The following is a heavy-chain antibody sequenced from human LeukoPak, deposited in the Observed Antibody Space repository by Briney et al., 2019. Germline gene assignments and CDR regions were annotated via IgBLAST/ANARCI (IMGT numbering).Heavy chain of an antibody. CDR3: AKAVEWELPGDAFDI. Sequence: GGSLRLSCAASGFTFDDYAMHWVRHAPGKGLEWVSGISWNSGSIVYADSVKGRFTISRDNAKNSLYLQMNSLRAEDTALYYCAKAVEWELPGDAFDIWGQGTMVTVSS. J-gene: IGHJ3*02. V-gene: IGHV3-9*01. CDR1: GFTFDDYA. CDR2: ISWNSGSI. D-gene: IGHD1-26*01.